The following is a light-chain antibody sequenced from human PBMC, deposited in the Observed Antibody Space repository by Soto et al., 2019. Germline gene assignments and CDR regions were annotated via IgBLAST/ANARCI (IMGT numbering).Light chain of an antibody. CDR1: HSVSSTY. V-gene: IGKV3-20*01. CDR2: GAS. J-gene: IGKJ3*01. CDR3: QQYGRSPGLFT. Sequence: ETVLTQSPGTLSLSPGERATLSCRASHSVSSTYLAWYQQKPGQAPRLLIYGASSRATGIPDRFSGSGSGTDFTLTISRLEPEDFAVYYCQQYGRSPGLFTFGPGPKVDIK.